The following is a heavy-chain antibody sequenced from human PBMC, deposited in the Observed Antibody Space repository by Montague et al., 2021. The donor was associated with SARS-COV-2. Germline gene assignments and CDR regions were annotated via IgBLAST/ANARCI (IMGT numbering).Heavy chain of an antibody. V-gene: IGHV4-4*07. Sequence: SETLSLTCTVSGDSITYFYWSWIRQPAGKGLEWIGRASSSGSTNYNPSLRSRVSMSVDTSKSQFSLKLSSVTAADTAVCYCAGDVVTRLGTFYYWGRATLVTASS. CDR3: AGDVVTRLGTFYY. D-gene: IGHD4-23*01. CDR1: GDSITYFY. J-gene: IGHJ4*01. CDR2: ASSSGST.